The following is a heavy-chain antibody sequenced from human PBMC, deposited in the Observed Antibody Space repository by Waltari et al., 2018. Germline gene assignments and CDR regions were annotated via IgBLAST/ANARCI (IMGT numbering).Heavy chain of an antibody. Sequence: QVQLQESGPGLLKPSQTLSLTCTRPAGPLRTGGIDWGWIRRTAGKGLEWIGRVYASETTNGATNYNPSLKTRVTISVDTSKNQFSLNLSSVTAADTGVYYCARGRAAAGTLYDSVLGYWGQGTLVTVSS. CDR2: VYASETTNGAT. V-gene: IGHV4-61*02. CDR3: ARGRAAAGTLYDSVLGY. D-gene: IGHD6-13*01. CDR1: AGPLRTGGID. J-gene: IGHJ4*02.